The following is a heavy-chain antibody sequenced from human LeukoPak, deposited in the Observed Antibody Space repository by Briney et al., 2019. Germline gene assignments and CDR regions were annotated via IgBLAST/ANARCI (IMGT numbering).Heavy chain of an antibody. CDR2: IRYDGSNK. CDR3: ARDLGEVVVIYAFDI. D-gene: IGHD3-22*01. V-gene: IGHV3-30*02. CDR1: GFTFSSYA. Sequence: GGSLRLSCAASGFTFSSYAMHWVRQAPGKGLEWVAFIRYDGSNKYYADSVKGRFTISRDNSKNSLYLQMNSLRAEDTAVYYCARDLGEVVVIYAFDIWGQGTMVTVSS. J-gene: IGHJ3*02.